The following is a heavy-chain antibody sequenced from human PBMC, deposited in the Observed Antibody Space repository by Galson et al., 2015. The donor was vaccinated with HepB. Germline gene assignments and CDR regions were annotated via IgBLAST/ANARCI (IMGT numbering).Heavy chain of an antibody. CDR3: ASAPRDFFDY. V-gene: IGHV3-74*01. J-gene: IGHJ4*02. CDR1: GFTFGRYW. Sequence: SLRLSCAASGFTFGRYWIHWVRQAPGKGLVWVSRITSDGSSTTYADSVKGRFIISRDNAKNTLYLQMNSLRAENTAVYYCASAPRDFFDYWGQGTLVTVSS. CDR2: ITSDGSST.